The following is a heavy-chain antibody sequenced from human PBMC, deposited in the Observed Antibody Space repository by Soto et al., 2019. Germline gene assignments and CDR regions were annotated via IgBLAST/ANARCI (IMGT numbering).Heavy chain of an antibody. V-gene: IGHV3-23*01. CDR2: ISGSGGST. Sequence: EVQLLESRGGLVQPGGSLRLSCAASGFTFSSYAMSLVRQAPGKGLEWVSAISGSGGSTYYADSVKGRFTISRDNSKNTLYLQMSSLGAEDTAVYYFAKERRLHGSSTSCPHHDAFALWGQGTMVTVSS. J-gene: IGHJ3*01. CDR3: AKERRLHGSSTSCPHHDAFAL. D-gene: IGHD2-2*01. CDR1: GFTFSSYA.